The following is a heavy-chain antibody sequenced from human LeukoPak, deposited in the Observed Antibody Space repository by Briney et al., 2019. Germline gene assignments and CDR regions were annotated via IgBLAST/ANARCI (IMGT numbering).Heavy chain of an antibody. V-gene: IGHV3-30*04. Sequence: GRSLRLSCAASRFTFSSYAMHWVRQAPGKGLEWVAVISYDGSNKYYADSVKGRFTISRDNSKNTLYLQMNSLRAEDTAVYYCARDLTADILTGYYRNWFDPWGQGTLVTVSS. D-gene: IGHD3-9*01. CDR1: RFTFSSYA. J-gene: IGHJ5*02. CDR3: ARDLTADILTGYYRNWFDP. CDR2: ISYDGSNK.